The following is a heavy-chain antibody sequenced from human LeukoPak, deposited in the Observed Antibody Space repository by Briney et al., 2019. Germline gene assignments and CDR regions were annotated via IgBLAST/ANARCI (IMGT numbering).Heavy chain of an antibody. V-gene: IGHV1-24*01. Sequence: ASVKVSCKVSGYTLTELSMHWVRQAPGKGLEWMGGFDPEDGETIYAQKFQGRVTMTEDTSTDTAYMERSSLRSEDTAVYYCATSPMYSSGWYFVHFDYWGQGTLVTVSS. J-gene: IGHJ4*02. CDR1: GYTLTELS. D-gene: IGHD6-19*01. CDR3: ATSPMYSSGWYFVHFDY. CDR2: FDPEDGET.